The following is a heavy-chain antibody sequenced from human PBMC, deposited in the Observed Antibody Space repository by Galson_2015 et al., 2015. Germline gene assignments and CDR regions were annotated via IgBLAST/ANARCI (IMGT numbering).Heavy chain of an antibody. D-gene: IGHD3-22*01. CDR3: GHTYYDRSPYYDH. CDR1: GFSLTTSGVG. Sequence: PALVKPTQTLTLTCTFSGFSLTTSGVGVGWIRQPPGKALEWLAVIYANDDKRSPSLKSRLSITKDISKNLAVLTMTNMDPVDTATYYGGHTYYDRSPYYDHWGQGTLVTVPS. V-gene: IGHV2-5*01. J-gene: IGHJ4*02. CDR2: IYANDDK.